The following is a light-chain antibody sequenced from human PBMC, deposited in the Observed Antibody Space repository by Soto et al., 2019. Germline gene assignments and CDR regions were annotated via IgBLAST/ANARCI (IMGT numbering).Light chain of an antibody. V-gene: IGLV2-23*01. Sequence: QSALTQPASVSGSPGQSITISCTGTSSDVGSYNLVSWYQHHPGKAPKLMIYEGSNRPSGVSNRFSGSKSGNTASLTISGLQAEDEADYYRSSYAGAVLFGGGTKLTVL. CDR3: SSYAGAVL. CDR2: EGS. J-gene: IGLJ2*01. CDR1: SSDVGSYNL.